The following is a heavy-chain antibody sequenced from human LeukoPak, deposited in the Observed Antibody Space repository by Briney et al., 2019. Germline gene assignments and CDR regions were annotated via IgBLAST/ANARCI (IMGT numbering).Heavy chain of an antibody. CDR3: ARGGHDYGAKFPPDY. Sequence: KPSETLSLTCAVYGGSFSGYYWTWVRQPPGKGLEWLGEINYSGSTNYNPSLGSRLSMSVDTYKTHFSLKLNSVTAAETAVYYCARGGHDYGAKFPPDYWGQGTLVTVSS. D-gene: IGHD4-23*01. CDR1: GGSFSGYY. J-gene: IGHJ4*02. CDR2: INYSGST. V-gene: IGHV4-34*01.